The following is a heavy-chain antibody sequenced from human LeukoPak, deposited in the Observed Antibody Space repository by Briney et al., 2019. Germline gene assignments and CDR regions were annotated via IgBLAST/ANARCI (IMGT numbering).Heavy chain of an antibody. D-gene: IGHD3-22*01. CDR3: ARDWHDSSGYTNY. J-gene: IGHJ4*02. V-gene: IGHV1-2*02. Sequence: GASVKVSCKASGYTFTGYYMHWVRQAPGQGLEWMGWINPNSGGTNYAQKFQGRVTMTRDTSISTAYMELSRLRSDDTAVYYRARDWHDSSGYTNYWGQGTLVTVSS. CDR1: GYTFTGYY. CDR2: INPNSGGT.